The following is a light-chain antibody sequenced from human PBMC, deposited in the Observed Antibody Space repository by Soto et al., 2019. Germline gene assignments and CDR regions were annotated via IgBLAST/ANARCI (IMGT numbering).Light chain of an antibody. Sequence: EILLTQSPGTLSLSPGERATLSCRASQSVSSSYLAWYQQKPGQAPRLLIYGASNRATGIPDRFSGSGSGTDFTLTISRLEPEDFSVYYCQQYAGSLITFGQGTRLEIK. V-gene: IGKV3-20*01. J-gene: IGKJ5*01. CDR3: QQYAGSLIT. CDR1: QSVSSSY. CDR2: GAS.